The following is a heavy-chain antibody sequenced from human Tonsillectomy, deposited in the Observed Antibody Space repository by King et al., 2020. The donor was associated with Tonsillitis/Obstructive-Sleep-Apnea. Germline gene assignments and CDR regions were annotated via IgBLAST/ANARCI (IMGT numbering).Heavy chain of an antibody. J-gene: IGHJ4*02. V-gene: IGHV4-59*08. CDR1: GGSMSSYY. CDR2: IYYSGST. D-gene: IGHD1-26*01. CDR3: ARRDPAGWELDY. Sequence: VQLQESGPGLVKPSETLSLTCTVSGGSMSSYYWSWIRQPPGKGLEWIGYIYYSGSTNYNPSLKSRVTISVDTSKNQFSLKLSSVTAADTAVYYCARRDPAGWELDYWGQGTLVTVSS.